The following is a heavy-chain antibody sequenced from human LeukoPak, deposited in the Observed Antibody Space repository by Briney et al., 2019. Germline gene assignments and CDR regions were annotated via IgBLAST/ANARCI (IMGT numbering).Heavy chain of an antibody. CDR3: AVAAAGFDY. V-gene: IGHV3-9*01. CDR1: GFTFDDYA. Sequence: GRSLRPSCAASGFTFDDYAMHWVRQAPGKGLEWVSGISWNSGSIGYADSVKGRFTISRDNAKNSLYLQMNSLRAEDTALYYCAVAAAGFDYWGQGTLVTVSS. D-gene: IGHD6-13*01. CDR2: ISWNSGSI. J-gene: IGHJ4*02.